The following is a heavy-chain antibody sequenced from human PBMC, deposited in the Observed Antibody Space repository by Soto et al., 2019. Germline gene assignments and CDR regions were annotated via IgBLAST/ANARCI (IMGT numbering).Heavy chain of an antibody. CDR1: GSSISSEYY. J-gene: IGHJ4*02. V-gene: IGHV4-38-2*02. Sequence: SETLSLTCGVSGSSISSEYYWGWIRQPPGKGLEWIGSIYHRGSTYYNPSLKSRVTMSLDTSKNHFSLKLTSATAADTAVYYCARDVVVTSVHQYYFDYWGQGALVTVSS. D-gene: IGHD2-21*02. CDR2: IYHRGST. CDR3: ARDVVVTSVHQYYFDY.